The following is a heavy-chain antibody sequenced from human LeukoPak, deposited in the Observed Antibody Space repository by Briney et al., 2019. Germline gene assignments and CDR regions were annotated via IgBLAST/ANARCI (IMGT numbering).Heavy chain of an antibody. CDR3: ALQGERWELLRAYFQH. Sequence: SVKLSFKASGGTFSSYAISWVRQAPGQGLEWMGGIIPIFGTANYAQKFQGRVTITTDESTSTAYMELSSLRSEDTAVYYCALQGERWELLRAYFQHWGQGTLVTVSS. D-gene: IGHD1-26*01. J-gene: IGHJ1*01. V-gene: IGHV1-69*05. CDR2: IIPIFGTA. CDR1: GGTFSSYA.